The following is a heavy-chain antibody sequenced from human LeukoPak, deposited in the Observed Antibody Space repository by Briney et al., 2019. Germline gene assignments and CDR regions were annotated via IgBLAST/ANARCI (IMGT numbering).Heavy chain of an antibody. CDR2: ISTSSRYM. V-gene: IGHV3-21*01. CDR1: GFTFRNYS. Sequence: SGGSLRLSCEASGFTFRNYSMNWVRQAPGKGLEWVSSISTSSRYMYYADSVKGRFTISRDNAKNSLYLQMNSLRAEDTAQYYCARDLYYGSGSDRPAFDYWGQGTLVTVSS. J-gene: IGHJ4*02. CDR3: ARDLYYGSGSDRPAFDY. D-gene: IGHD3-10*01.